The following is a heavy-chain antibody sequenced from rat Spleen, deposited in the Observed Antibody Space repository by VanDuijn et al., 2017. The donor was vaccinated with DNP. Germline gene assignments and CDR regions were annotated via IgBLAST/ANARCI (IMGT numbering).Heavy chain of an antibody. J-gene: IGHJ2*01. CDR2: ITASGDNT. V-gene: IGHV5-31*01. D-gene: IGHD1-11*01. Sequence: EVQLVESGGGLVQPGRSLKVSCVVSGFTFNKYWMTWIRQVPGKGLEWVASITASGDNTYSPDSVKGRFTIPRDNAKNTLYLQMNSLRSEDTATYYCARGGRSYFDYWGQGVMVTVSS. CDR1: GFTFNKYW. CDR3: ARGGRSYFDY.